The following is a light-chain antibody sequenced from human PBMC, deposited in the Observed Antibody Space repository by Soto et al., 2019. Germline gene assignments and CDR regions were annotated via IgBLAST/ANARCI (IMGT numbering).Light chain of an antibody. CDR3: QQYNNWPSWT. CDR2: GAS. Sequence: EIVLTQSPGTLSLSPGEGASLSCRASQAISGNYLAWYQHKPGQAPRLLMYGASSRATGIPDRFSGSGSGTEFTLTISSLQSEDFAVYYCQQYNNWPSWTFGQGTKVDIK. J-gene: IGKJ1*01. CDR1: QAISGNY. V-gene: IGKV3-20*01.